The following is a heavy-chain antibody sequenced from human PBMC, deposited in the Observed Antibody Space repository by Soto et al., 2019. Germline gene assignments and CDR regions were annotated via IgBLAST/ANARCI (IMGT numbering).Heavy chain of an antibody. Sequence: QMHLVESGGGVVQPGTSLRLSCAASGFSFSDYGMHWVRQAPGKGLEWLTIIWFDASHEYYADSVKGRFTISRDNSNNTLYLQLNSLTADDTAVYFCARDQGRATADGPLGNGLDVWGQGTAVTVSS. D-gene: IGHD6-13*01. J-gene: IGHJ6*02. CDR2: IWFDASHE. V-gene: IGHV3-33*01. CDR1: GFSFSDYG. CDR3: ARDQGRATADGPLGNGLDV.